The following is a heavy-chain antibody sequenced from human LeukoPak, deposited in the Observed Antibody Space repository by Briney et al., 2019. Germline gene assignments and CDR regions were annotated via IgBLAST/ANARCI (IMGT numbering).Heavy chain of an antibody. V-gene: IGHV1-46*01. CDR2: INPSGGST. D-gene: IGHD2-2*01. CDR3: ARAPGGYCSSTSCYEGNWFDP. J-gene: IGHJ5*02. Sequence: ASVKVSCKASGYTFTSYYMHWVRQAPGQGLEWVGIINPSGGSTSYAQKFQGRVTMTRDMSTSTVYMELSSLRSEDTAVYYCARAPGGYCSSTSCYEGNWFDPWGQGTLVTVSS. CDR1: GYTFTSYY.